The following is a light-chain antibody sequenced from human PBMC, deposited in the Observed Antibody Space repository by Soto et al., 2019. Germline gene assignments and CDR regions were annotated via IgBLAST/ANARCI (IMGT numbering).Light chain of an antibody. V-gene: IGLV3-21*02. CDR1: NIGSKS. J-gene: IGLJ2*01. CDR2: DDI. Sequence: SYELTQPPSVSVAPGQTARITCGGNNIGSKSVHWNQQKPGQAPVLEVYDDIDRPSGIPERFSGSNSGNTATLTISRVEAGDEADYYCQVWDSSSDHPYVVFGGGTKLTVL. CDR3: QVWDSSSDHPYVV.